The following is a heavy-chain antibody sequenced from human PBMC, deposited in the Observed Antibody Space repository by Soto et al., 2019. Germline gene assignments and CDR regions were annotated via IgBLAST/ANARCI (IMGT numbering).Heavy chain of an antibody. J-gene: IGHJ4*02. CDR3: ARLYGWAPDY. V-gene: IGHV3-7*03. CDR2: INQVGSEN. D-gene: IGHD4-17*01. CDR1: GFTFSNYW. Sequence: PGGSLRLSCAASGFTFSNYWMSWVRLAPGKGLEWVANINQVGSENYYVDSVKGRFTVSRDNGKDSLYLQMDSLGGEDMAVYYCARLYGWAPDYWGQGTLVTVSS.